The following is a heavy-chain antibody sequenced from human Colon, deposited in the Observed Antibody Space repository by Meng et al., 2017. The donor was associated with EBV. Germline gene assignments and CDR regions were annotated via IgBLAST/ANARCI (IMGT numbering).Heavy chain of an antibody. V-gene: IGHV4-30-2*01. D-gene: IGHD3-10*01. CDR3: VRDTRRGGGWFDP. Sequence: LQLQDAASGLGRPSQTLSLTLAASGDSITSGDYSWTWIRQPPGKGLEWIGYIYHGVNIYYTPSLRSRVTISVDKSRNQFSLKLTSVSAADTAVYYCVRDTRRGGGWFDPWGQGTLVTVSS. CDR1: GDSITSGDYS. J-gene: IGHJ5*02. CDR2: IYHGVNI.